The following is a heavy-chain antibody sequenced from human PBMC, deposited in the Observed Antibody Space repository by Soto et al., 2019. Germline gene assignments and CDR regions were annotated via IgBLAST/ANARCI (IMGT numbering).Heavy chain of an antibody. V-gene: IGHV3-33*01. CDR2: IWYDGSNK. D-gene: IGHD6-13*01. Sequence: GGSLRLSCAASGFTFSSYGMHGVLQAPGKGLEWVAVIWYDGSNKYYADSVKGRFTISRDNSKNTLYLQMNSLRAEDTAVYYCARDGQQLVLTSYYFDYWGQGTLVTVSS. CDR3: ARDGQQLVLTSYYFDY. CDR1: GFTFSSYG. J-gene: IGHJ4*02.